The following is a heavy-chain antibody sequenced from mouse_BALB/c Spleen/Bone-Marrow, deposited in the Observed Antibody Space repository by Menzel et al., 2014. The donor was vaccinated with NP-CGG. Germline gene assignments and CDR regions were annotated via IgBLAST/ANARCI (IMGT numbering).Heavy chain of an antibody. CDR3: AALLAY. Sequence: EVQLQQSGPGLVKPSQSLSLTCSVTGYSITSGYYWNWIRQFPGNKLEWMGFISYDGSNNYNPSLKNRISITRDTSKNQFFLKLNSVTTEDTATYYCAALLAYWGQGTLVTVSA. CDR2: ISYDGSN. V-gene: IGHV3-6*02. J-gene: IGHJ3*01. CDR1: GYSITSGYY.